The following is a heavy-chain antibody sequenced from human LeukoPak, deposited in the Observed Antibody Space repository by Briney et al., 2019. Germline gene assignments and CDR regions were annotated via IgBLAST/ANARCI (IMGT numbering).Heavy chain of an antibody. V-gene: IGHV1-69*04. Sequence: ASVKVSCKASGGTFSSYAISWVRQAPGQGLEWMGRIIPIFGIANYAQKFQGRVTITADKSTSTAYMELSSLRSEDTAVYYCARVGVAGFDYWGQGILVTVSS. CDR1: GGTFSSYA. CDR3: ARVGVAGFDY. D-gene: IGHD3-3*01. CDR2: IIPIFGIA. J-gene: IGHJ4*02.